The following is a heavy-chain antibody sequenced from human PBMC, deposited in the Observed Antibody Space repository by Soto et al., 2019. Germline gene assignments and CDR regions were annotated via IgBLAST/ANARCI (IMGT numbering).Heavy chain of an antibody. D-gene: IGHD3-3*01. J-gene: IGHJ5*02. CDR1: GYTFASHD. V-gene: IGHV1-8*01. CDR2: MNPNTGNT. CDR3: ARDLQRITIFGVVIIGDWFDP. Sequence: GASVKVSCKASGYTFASHDINWVRQATGQGLEWMGWMNPNTGNTGYAQKFQGRVTMTTNTSISTAYMELSSLRAEDTAVYYCARDLQRITIFGVVIIGDWFDPWGQGTLVTVSS.